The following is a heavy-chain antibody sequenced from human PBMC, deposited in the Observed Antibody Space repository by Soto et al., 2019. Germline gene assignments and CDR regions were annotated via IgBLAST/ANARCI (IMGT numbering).Heavy chain of an antibody. CDR2: ISGSGGST. D-gene: IGHD3-22*01. CDR1: GFTFSSYA. J-gene: IGHJ3*02. V-gene: IGHV3-23*01. CDR3: AKDLETGWGITMIVVVIPDAFDI. Sequence: EVQLLESGGGLVQPGGSLRLSCAASGFTFSSYAMSWVRQAPGKGLEWVSAISGSGGSTYYADSVKGRFTISRDNSKNSLYLQMNSRRDEDTAVYYCAKDLETGWGITMIVVVIPDAFDIWGQGTMVAVSS.